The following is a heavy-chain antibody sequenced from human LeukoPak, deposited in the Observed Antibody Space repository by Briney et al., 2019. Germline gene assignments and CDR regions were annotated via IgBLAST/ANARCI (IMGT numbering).Heavy chain of an antibody. CDR2: IYYSGTT. Sequence: SETLSLTCTVSGGSISSSSYYWGWIRQPPGKGLEWIGTIYYSGTTYYNPSLKSRVTISVDTSKNQFSLKLSSVSAADTAVYYCARQQAPPDYWGQGTLVTVSS. J-gene: IGHJ4*02. V-gene: IGHV4-39*01. CDR3: ARQQAPPDY. CDR1: GGSISSSSYY.